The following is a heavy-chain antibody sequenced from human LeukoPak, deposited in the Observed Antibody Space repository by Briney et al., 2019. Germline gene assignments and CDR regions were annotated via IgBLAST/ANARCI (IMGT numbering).Heavy chain of an antibody. CDR3: VKNSGWYRLDS. CDR2: IKPDGSAE. CDR1: GFTFSSNW. V-gene: IGHV3-7*03. J-gene: IGHJ4*02. Sequence: PGGSLRLSCATSGFTFSSNWMSWVRHAPGRGLDWVANIKPDGSAEYYAASVKGRFTVSRDNAKNSLFLQMNSLRAEDTAVYYCVKNSGWYRLDSWGQGRLVIVSS. D-gene: IGHD6-19*01.